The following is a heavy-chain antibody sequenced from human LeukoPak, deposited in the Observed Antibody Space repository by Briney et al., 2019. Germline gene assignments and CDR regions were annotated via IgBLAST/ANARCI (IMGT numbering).Heavy chain of an antibody. V-gene: IGHV4-30-4*01. CDR2: IYYSGST. CDR3: ARVRYPGGFDY. CDR1: GGSISSGDYY. J-gene: IGHJ4*02. Sequence: SETLSLTCTVSGGSISSGDYYWSWHRQPPGMGREWVGYIYYSGSTYYNPSLKGRVTISVDTSKNQFSLKLSSVTAADTGVYYCARVRYPGGFDYWGQGTLVTVSS. D-gene: IGHD1-1*01.